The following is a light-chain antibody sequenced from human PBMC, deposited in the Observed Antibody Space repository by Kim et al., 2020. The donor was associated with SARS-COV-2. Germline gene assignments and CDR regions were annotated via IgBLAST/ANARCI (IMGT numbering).Light chain of an antibody. CDR2: DAS. Sequence: EIVLTQSPATLSLSPGERATLSCRASQSVSTSVAWFQHKPGQAPRLLIHDASYSATGIPARFSGSGSGTDFTLTITGLQAEDFAVYYCQQRENWPLTFGGGTKVDIK. J-gene: IGKJ4*01. CDR1: QSVSTS. CDR3: QQRENWPLT. V-gene: IGKV3-11*01.